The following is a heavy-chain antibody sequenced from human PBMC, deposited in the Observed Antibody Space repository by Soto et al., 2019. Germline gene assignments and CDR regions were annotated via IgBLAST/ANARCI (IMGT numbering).Heavy chain of an antibody. CDR1: GGSLSGATYS. V-gene: IGHV4-30-2*01. J-gene: IGHJ4*02. CDR3: ARSREFDY. CDR2: IFPSGTT. Sequence: SETMSLTCGVSGGSLSGATYSWNWLRQPPGKGLEWIGYIFPSGTTYYNPSLKSRVTISIDVSKNQFSLSLRSLTAADTAVYYCARSREFDYWSQGTLVTVSS.